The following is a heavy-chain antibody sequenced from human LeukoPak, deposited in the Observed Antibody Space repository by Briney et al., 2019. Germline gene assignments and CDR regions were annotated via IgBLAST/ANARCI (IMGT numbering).Heavy chain of an antibody. CDR1: GFTFSGYW. V-gene: IGHV3-74*01. D-gene: IGHD1/OR15-1a*01. Sequence: PGGSVRLSCAASGFTFSGYWMHWARQAPGKGLVWVACIKGDGSDTGYADSVKGRFTISRDNAKNMLYLQMNSLRVDDTAVYYCARDPRNKGFDPWGQGTLVTVSA. CDR2: IKGDGSDT. CDR3: ARDPRNKGFDP. J-gene: IGHJ5*02.